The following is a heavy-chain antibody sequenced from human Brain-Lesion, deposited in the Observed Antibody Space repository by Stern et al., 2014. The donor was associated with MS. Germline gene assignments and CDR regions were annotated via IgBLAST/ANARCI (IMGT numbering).Heavy chain of an antibody. CDR1: GFNFSSYW. Sequence: EDQPVESGGGLVQPGGSLRLSCAASGFNFSSYWMHWVRQFPEKGLFWVSQINRDGSDTSYADSVKGRFSISRDNIRNMLYLRMTSLRAEDTAVYYCARGVGDYWGQGARVTVSS. V-gene: IGHV3-74*02. CDR3: ARGVGDY. D-gene: IGHD3-16*01. CDR2: INRDGSDT. J-gene: IGHJ4*02.